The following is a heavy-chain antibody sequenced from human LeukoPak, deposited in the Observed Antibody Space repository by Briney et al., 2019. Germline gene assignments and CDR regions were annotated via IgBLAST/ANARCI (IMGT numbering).Heavy chain of an antibody. Sequence: TSGGSLRLSCAASGFTFSNAWMSWVRQAPGKWRERVGRIKSKTDGGTTDYAAPVKGRFTISRDDSKNTLYLQMNSLKTEDTAVYYCTTGGRRYFDWLNYWGQGTLVTVSS. D-gene: IGHD3-9*01. CDR3: TTGGRRYFDWLNY. V-gene: IGHV3-15*01. J-gene: IGHJ4*02. CDR2: IKSKTDGGTT. CDR1: GFTFSNAW.